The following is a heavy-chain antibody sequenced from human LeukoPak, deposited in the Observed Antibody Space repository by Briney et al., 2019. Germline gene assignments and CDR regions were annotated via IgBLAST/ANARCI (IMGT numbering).Heavy chain of an antibody. CDR3: ARVHYYDSSGYVGFVDY. CDR2: IYTSGST. Sequence: PSETLSLTCTVSGGSISSYYWSWIRQPAGKGLEWIGRIYTSGSTNYNPSLRSRVTISVDTSKNQFSLKLSSVTAADTAVYYCARVHYYDSSGYVGFVDYWGQGTLVTVSS. CDR1: GGSISSYY. J-gene: IGHJ4*02. V-gene: IGHV4-4*07. D-gene: IGHD3-22*01.